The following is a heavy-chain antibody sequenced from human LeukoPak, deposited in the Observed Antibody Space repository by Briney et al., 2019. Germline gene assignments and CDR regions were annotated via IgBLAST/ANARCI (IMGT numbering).Heavy chain of an antibody. CDR2: IIPIFGTA. J-gene: IGHJ4*02. CDR3: ASKYCSGGSCYSRYFDY. V-gene: IGHV1-69*05. D-gene: IGHD2-15*01. CDR1: GYTFTSYG. Sequence: GASVKVSCKASGYTFTSYGISWVRQAPGQGLEWMGGIIPIFGTANYAQKFQGRVTITTDESTSTAYMELSSLRSEDTAVYYCASKYCSGGSCYSRYFDYWGQGTLVTVSS.